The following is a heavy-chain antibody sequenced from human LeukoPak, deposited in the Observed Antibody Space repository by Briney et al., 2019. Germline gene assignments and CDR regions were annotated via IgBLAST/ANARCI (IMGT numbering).Heavy chain of an antibody. D-gene: IGHD2-8*01. CDR1: GFTFSDYY. CDR2: ISSSGSTI. J-gene: IGHJ6*03. CDR3: ASHRYCTTHICESLGPYWYWYMDV. V-gene: IGHV3-11*04. Sequence: GGSLRLSCAASGFTFSDYYMSWIRQAPGKGLEWVSYISSSGSTIYYADSVKGRSPIPWENAKNSLYLHLNSLRPEDTAVYYCASHRYCTTHICESLGPYWYWYMDVWGKGTTVTISS.